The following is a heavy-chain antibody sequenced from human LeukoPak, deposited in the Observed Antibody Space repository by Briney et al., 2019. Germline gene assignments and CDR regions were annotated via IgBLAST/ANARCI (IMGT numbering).Heavy chain of an antibody. CDR2: ISGDGSLT. D-gene: IGHD3-10*01. Sequence: GGSLRLSCAASGFTFSTHWMYWVRQAPGKEFVWVSRISGDGSLTSYADSVRGRFTISRDNAKETLYLQMTSLRVEDTAVYYCASLLTPYHGSGGGGMDVWGQGTTVTVSS. V-gene: IGHV3-74*01. J-gene: IGHJ6*02. CDR3: ASLLTPYHGSGGGGMDV. CDR1: GFTFSTHW.